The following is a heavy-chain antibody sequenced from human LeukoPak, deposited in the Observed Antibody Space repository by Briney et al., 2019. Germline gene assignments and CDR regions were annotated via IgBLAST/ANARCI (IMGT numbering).Heavy chain of an antibody. CDR2: FERKADGGTV. V-gene: IGHV3-15*04. D-gene: IGHD3-10*01. Sequence: GGSLRLSCAASGLTVNDAWMSWVRQAPGKGLEWVGRFERKADGGTVDYDAPVEGRFTISGDDSKNTLFLQMNSLEIDDTAVYYCTTGGHYYGSWGQGTLVTVSS. CDR3: TTGGHYYGS. J-gene: IGHJ5*02. CDR1: GLTVNDAW.